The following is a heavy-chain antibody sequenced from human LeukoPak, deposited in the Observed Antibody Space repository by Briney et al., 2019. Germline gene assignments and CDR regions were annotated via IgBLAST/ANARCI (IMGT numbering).Heavy chain of an antibody. V-gene: IGHV4-39*07. CDR1: GGSISSSSYY. Sequence: SETLSLTCTVSGGSISSSSYYWGWVRQPPGKGLEWIGSIYYSGSTYYNPSLKSRVTISVDTSKNQFSLKLSSVTAADTAVYYCARGSRGITIFGVVITRHYYYYYMDVWGKGTTVTVSS. CDR2: IYYSGST. J-gene: IGHJ6*03. D-gene: IGHD3-3*01. CDR3: ARGSRGITIFGVVITRHYYYYYMDV.